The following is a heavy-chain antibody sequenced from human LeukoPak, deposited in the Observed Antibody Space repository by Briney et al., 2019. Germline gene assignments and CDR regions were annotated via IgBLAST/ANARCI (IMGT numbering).Heavy chain of an antibody. Sequence: TSETLSLTCAVSGYSISSGYYWGWIRQPPGKGLEWIGSIYHSGSTYYNPSLKSRVTISVDTFKNQFSLKLSSVTAADTAVYYCARQGQQLDNWFDPWGQGTLVTVSS. CDR2: IYHSGST. CDR3: ARQGQQLDNWFDP. J-gene: IGHJ5*02. CDR1: GYSISSGYY. V-gene: IGHV4-38-2*01. D-gene: IGHD6-13*01.